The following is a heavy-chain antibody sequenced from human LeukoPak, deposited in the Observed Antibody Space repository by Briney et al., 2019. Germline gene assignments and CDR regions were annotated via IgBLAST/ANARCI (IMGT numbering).Heavy chain of an antibody. V-gene: IGHV3-21*04. CDR3: AKYITMPKFDY. Sequence: GGSLRLSCAASGFTFSSYSMNWIRQAPGKGLEWVSSISSSSSYIYYADSVKGRFTISRDNSKNTLYLQMNSLRAEDTAVYYCAKYITMPKFDYWGQGTLVTVSS. CDR2: ISSSSSYI. J-gene: IGHJ4*02. D-gene: IGHD3-10*01. CDR1: GFTFSSYS.